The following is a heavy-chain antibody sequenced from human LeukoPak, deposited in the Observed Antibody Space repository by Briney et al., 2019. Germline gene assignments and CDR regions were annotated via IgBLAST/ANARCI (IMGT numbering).Heavy chain of an antibody. CDR3: AGESIAVAGGFDY. CDR2: ISSSSSTI. V-gene: IGHV3-48*01. D-gene: IGHD6-19*01. J-gene: IGHJ4*02. CDR1: GFTFSSYS. Sequence: GALRLSCAASGFTFSSYSMNWVRQAPGKGLEWVSYISSSSSTIYYADSVKGRFTISRDNAKNSLYLQMNSLRAEDTAVYYCAGESIAVAGGFDYWGQGTLVTVSS.